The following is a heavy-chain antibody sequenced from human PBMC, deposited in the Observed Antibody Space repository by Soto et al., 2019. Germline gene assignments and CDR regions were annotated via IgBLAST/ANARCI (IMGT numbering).Heavy chain of an antibody. CDR2: ARNKVYSYTT. CDR1: GFTFSDHF. V-gene: IGHV3-72*01. D-gene: IGHD1-26*01. J-gene: IGHJ4*02. CDR3: AKTQGGSYEYYFDY. Sequence: PGGSLRLSCAASGFTFSDHFMDWVRQAPGKGLEWVGRARNKVYSYTTAYAASVKGRFTISRDDSKNSLYLEMNSLKTEDTAVYYCAKTQGGSYEYYFDYWGQGTLVTVSS.